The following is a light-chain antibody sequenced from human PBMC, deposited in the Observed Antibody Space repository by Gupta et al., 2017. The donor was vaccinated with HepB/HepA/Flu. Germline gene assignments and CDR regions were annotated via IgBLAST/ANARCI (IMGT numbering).Light chain of an antibody. CDR2: EVT. CDR1: GRDVGRYNL. Sequence: QSALTQPASVSGSPGQSITISCTGTGRDVGRYNLVSWYQQHPGKAPKLIIYEVTTRPSGVSNRFSGSKSGSTASLTISGLQAEDEADYYCGSFTDSSAFVLFGGGTKLTVL. J-gene: IGLJ2*01. CDR3: GSFTDSSAFVL. V-gene: IGLV2-23*02.